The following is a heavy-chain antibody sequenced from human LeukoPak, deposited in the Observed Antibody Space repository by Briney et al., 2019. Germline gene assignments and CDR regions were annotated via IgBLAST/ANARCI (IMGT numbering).Heavy chain of an antibody. D-gene: IGHD6-19*01. J-gene: IGHJ3*02. CDR1: GGTFSSYA. CDR2: IIPIFGTA. CDR3: AQGAIAVAGYHAFDI. Sequence: SVKVSCKASGGTFSSYAISWVRQAPGQGRGWMGRIIPIFGTANYAHKFQGRVTITTDESTSTAYMELSSLRSEDTAVYYCAQGAIAVAGYHAFDIWGQGTMVTVSS. V-gene: IGHV1-69*05.